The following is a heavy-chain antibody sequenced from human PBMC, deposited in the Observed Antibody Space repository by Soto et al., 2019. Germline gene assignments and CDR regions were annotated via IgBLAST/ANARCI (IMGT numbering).Heavy chain of an antibody. J-gene: IGHJ6*02. CDR3: ARVSGHNTGYYSVYFMDV. CDR2: IYYTGST. Sequence: TLSLTCNVSGGSISSGDYYWTWIRQSPGKGLEWIGYIYYTGSTFYSPSLKSRVTISLDTSENHFSLDMNSVTAADTAVYFCARVSGHNTGYYSVYFMDVWGQGTTVIVSS. D-gene: IGHD5-18*01. CDR1: GGSISSGDYY. V-gene: IGHV4-30-4*01.